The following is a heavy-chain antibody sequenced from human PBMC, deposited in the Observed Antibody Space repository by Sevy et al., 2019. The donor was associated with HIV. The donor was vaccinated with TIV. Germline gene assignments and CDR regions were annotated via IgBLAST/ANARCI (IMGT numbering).Heavy chain of an antibody. J-gene: IGHJ6*02. D-gene: IGHD6-13*01. CDR2: MNPNSGNT. V-gene: IGHV1-8*01. Sequence: ASVKVSCKASGYTFTSYDINWVRQATGQGLEWMGWMNPNSGNTGYAQKFQGRVTMTRNTSISTAYMELSSLRSEDTAVYYCASMYSSSWYSYYYYGMDVWGQWTTVTVSS. CDR3: ASMYSSSWYSYYYYGMDV. CDR1: GYTFTSYD.